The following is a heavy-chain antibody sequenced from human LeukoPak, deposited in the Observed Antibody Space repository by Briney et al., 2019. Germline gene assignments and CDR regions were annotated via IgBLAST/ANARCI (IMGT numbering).Heavy chain of an antibody. CDR2: IKQDGSEK. Sequence: AGGSLRLSCAASGFTFSSYWMSWVRQAPGKGLEWVANIKQDGSEKYYVDSVKGRFTISRDNAKNSLYLQMNSLRAEDTAVYYCARARRCSGGSCYLDYWGQGTLVTVSS. V-gene: IGHV3-7*01. J-gene: IGHJ4*02. D-gene: IGHD2-15*01. CDR1: GFTFSSYW. CDR3: ARARRCSGGSCYLDY.